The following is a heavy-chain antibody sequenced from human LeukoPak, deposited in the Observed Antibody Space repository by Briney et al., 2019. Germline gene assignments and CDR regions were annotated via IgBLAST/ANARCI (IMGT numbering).Heavy chain of an antibody. CDR1: XFTFSIXA. D-gene: IGHD4-17*01. J-gene: IGHJ4*02. Sequence: PGGSLXXXXXAXXFTFSIXAXYWVRQAPGKGLEXVXAISSNGGSTYYADSVKGRFTISRDNSKNTVSLQMGSLRTEDMAVYYCATQNQLSVTTSLDYWGQGTLVTVSS. V-gene: IGHV3-64*02. CDR2: ISSNGGST. CDR3: ATQNQLSVTTSLDY.